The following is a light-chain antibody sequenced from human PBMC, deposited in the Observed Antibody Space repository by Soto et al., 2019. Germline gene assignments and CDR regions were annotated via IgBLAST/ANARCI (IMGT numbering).Light chain of an antibody. V-gene: IGKV3-20*01. CDR2: GAS. Sequence: EIVLTQSPGTLSLSPGARATLSCRASQSVSSSYLAWYQQNPGQAPRLLIYGASSRATGIPDRFSGSGSGTDFTLTISRLEPEDFAVYFGQQYDSSPLTFGGGTKVEIK. CDR1: QSVSSSY. J-gene: IGKJ4*01. CDR3: QQYDSSPLT.